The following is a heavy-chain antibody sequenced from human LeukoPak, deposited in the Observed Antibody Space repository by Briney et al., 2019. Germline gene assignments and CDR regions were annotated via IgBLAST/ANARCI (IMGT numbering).Heavy chain of an antibody. Sequence: GGSLRLSCAASGFTFSSNGMNWVRQAPGKGLEWVSSISGSGGNTYYADSVKGRFTISRDNAKNSLYLQMNSLRAEDTAVYYCARGYSYGASGFDYWGQGTLVTVSS. CDR1: GFTFSSNG. CDR3: ARGYSYGASGFDY. V-gene: IGHV3-21*01. CDR2: ISGSGGNT. D-gene: IGHD5-18*01. J-gene: IGHJ4*02.